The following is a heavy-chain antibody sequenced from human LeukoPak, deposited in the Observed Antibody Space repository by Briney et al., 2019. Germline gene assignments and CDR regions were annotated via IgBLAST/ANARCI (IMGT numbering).Heavy chain of an antibody. CDR1: GYTFTNYY. CDR3: ATGEKWLAYYFDY. V-gene: IGHV1-46*01. Sequence: ASVKVSCKASGYTFTNYYIHWERQAPGHGLEWMGISNPSGDSTNYAQKFQGRVTMTEDTSTDTAYMELSSLRSEDTAVYYCATGEKWLAYYFDYWGQGTLVTVSS. D-gene: IGHD6-19*01. CDR2: SNPSGDST. J-gene: IGHJ4*02.